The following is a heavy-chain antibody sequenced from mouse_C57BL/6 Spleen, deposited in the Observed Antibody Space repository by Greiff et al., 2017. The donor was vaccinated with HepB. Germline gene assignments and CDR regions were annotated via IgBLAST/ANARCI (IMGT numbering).Heavy chain of an antibody. CDR2: ISNGGGST. CDR3: ARQRGRYDYDGAWFAY. D-gene: IGHD2-4*01. J-gene: IGHJ3*01. V-gene: IGHV5-12*01. Sequence: EVKLQESGGGLVQPGGSLKLSCAASGFTFSDYYMYWVRQTPEKRLEWVAYISNGGGSTYYPDTVKGRFTISRDNAKNTLYLQMSRLKSEDTAMYYCARQRGRYDYDGAWFAYWGQGTLVTVSA. CDR1: GFTFSDYY.